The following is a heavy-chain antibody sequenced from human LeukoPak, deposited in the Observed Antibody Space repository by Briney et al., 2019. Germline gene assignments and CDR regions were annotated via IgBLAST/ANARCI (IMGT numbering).Heavy chain of an antibody. CDR1: GFTFSSYA. D-gene: IGHD3-10*01. Sequence: GRSLRLSCAASGFTFSSYAMHWVRQAPGKGLEWVAVISYDGSNKYYADSVKGRFTISRDNSKNTLYLQMNSLRAEDTAVYYCARDYYGSGSYCRDPYYYYYYMDVWGKGTTVTVSS. V-gene: IGHV3-30*04. CDR3: ARDYYGSGSYCRDPYYYYYYMDV. CDR2: ISYDGSNK. J-gene: IGHJ6*03.